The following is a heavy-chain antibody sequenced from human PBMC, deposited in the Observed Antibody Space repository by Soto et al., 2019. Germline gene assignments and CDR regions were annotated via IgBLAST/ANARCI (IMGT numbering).Heavy chain of an antibody. V-gene: IGHV3-23*01. CDR3: AKSHDTSAYYLSIDS. D-gene: IGHD3-22*01. J-gene: IGHJ4*02. CDR2: VTSSAIAT. CDR1: GYRFSEYG. Sequence: PGGSLRLSCMGAGYRFSEYGMAWIRKATGKGLEWVTGVTSSAIATYYADSVKGRFTISRNNSLNILYLQMDNLGADDTAVYYCAKSHDTSAYYLSIDSWGQGTQVTVSS.